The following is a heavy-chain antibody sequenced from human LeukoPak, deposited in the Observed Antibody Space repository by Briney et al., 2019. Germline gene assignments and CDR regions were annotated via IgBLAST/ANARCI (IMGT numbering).Heavy chain of an antibody. D-gene: IGHD6-13*01. CDR3: ARDLQQLAPKDAFDI. V-gene: IGHV4-61*02. J-gene: IGHJ3*02. CDR2: ISTIGST. CDR1: SGSISSSNYY. Sequence: PSETLSLTCTVSSGSISSSNYYWSWIRQPAGKGLEWIGRISTIGSTNYNPSLNSRVTISIDTSKNQFSLKLSSVTAADTAVYYCARDLQQLAPKDAFDIWGQGTMVTVSS.